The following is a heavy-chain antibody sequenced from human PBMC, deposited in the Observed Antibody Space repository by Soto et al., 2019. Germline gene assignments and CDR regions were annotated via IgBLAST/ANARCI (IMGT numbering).Heavy chain of an antibody. CDR2: IYSGGNT. D-gene: IGHD2-15*01. Sequence: EVQLVESGGGLVQPGGSLRLSCAASGFTVSSNYMSWVRQAPGKGLEWVSVIYSGGNTYYADSVKGRFTISRHNSKNTLYLQMNSLRAEDTAVYYCARDRGCSGGSCYPDAFDIWGQGTMVTVSS. CDR1: GFTVSSNY. V-gene: IGHV3-53*04. CDR3: ARDRGCSGGSCYPDAFDI. J-gene: IGHJ3*02.